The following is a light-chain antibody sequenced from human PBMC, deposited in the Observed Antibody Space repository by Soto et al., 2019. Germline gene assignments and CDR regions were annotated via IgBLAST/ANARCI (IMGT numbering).Light chain of an antibody. CDR1: SSNIGAGYD. CDR2: ANT. J-gene: IGLJ2*01. V-gene: IGLV1-40*01. CDR3: QSSDSSLTASLV. Sequence: QSVLTKPPSVSGAPGQRVTISCTGSSSNIGAGYDVHWYQQLPGTAPKLLIYANTNRPSGVPDRFSGSKSGTSASLAITGLHAEDEADYYCQSSDSSLTASLVFGGGTKLTVL.